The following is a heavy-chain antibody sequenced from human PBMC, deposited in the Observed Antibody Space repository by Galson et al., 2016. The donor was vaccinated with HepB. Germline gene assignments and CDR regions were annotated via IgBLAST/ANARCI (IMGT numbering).Heavy chain of an antibody. CDR2: IYHNGNT. CDR1: GGSINSYY. V-gene: IGHV4-59*12. CDR3: ARVDSGVIILYYYYRLDV. J-gene: IGHJ6*02. Sequence: ETLSLTCTVSGGSINSYYWSWIRQPPGKGLEWVGEIYHNGNTNYNPSLNSRVTMSVDKSKNQFSLNLTSLTAADMAVYYCARVDSGVIILYYYYRLDVWGHGTTVTVSS. D-gene: IGHD2-21*01.